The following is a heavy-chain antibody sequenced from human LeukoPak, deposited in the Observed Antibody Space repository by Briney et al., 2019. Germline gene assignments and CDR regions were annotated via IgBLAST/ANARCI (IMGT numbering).Heavy chain of an antibody. Sequence: GASVKVSCKASGYTFTSYGISWVRQAPGQGLEWMGWISAYNGNTNYAQKLQGRVTMTTDTSTSTAYMELRSLRSDDTAVYYCARADDCSSTSCYYFDYWGQGTLVTVSS. CDR1: GYTFTSYG. CDR2: ISAYNGNT. D-gene: IGHD2-2*01. CDR3: ARADDCSSTSCYYFDY. J-gene: IGHJ4*02. V-gene: IGHV1-18*01.